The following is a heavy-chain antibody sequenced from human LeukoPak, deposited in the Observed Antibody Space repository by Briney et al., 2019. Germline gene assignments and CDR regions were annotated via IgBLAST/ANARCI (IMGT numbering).Heavy chain of an antibody. CDR1: GGSISSSSYY. Sequence: SETLSLTCTVSGGSISSSSYYWGWIRQPPGKGLEWIGSIYYSGSTYYNPSLKSRVTISVDTSKNQFSLKLSSVTAADTAVYYCARAPYYYDSRGYYPGAFDIWGQGTMVTVSS. J-gene: IGHJ3*02. CDR2: IYYSGST. CDR3: ARAPYYYDSRGYYPGAFDI. D-gene: IGHD3-22*01. V-gene: IGHV4-39*07.